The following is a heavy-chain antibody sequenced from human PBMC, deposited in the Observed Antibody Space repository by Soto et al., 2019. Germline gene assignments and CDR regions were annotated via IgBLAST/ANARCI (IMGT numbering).Heavy chain of an antibody. CDR3: ARDVDGKLDY. CDR2: ISTYDPNT. V-gene: IGHV1-18*01. CDR1: GYSFTTYG. Sequence: ASVNVSFKASGYSFTTYGISWLRQAPGQGLEWMGWISTYDPNTNYAQKFQGRVTMTTDTSTNTAYMELRSLRSDDTAVYYCARDVDGKLDYWGQGTLVTVSS. J-gene: IGHJ4*02.